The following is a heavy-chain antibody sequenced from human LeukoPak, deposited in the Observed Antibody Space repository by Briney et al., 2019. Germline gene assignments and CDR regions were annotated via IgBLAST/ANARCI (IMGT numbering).Heavy chain of an antibody. V-gene: IGHV4-61*02. D-gene: IGHD6-13*01. J-gene: IGHJ1*01. CDR3: ARWQQQLVALQH. Sequence: SETLSLTCTVSGGSISSGSYYWSWIRQPAGKGLEWIGRIYTSGSTNYNPSLKSRVTISVDTSKNQFSLKLSSVTAADTAVYYCARWQQQLVALQHWGQGTLVTVSS. CDR2: IYTSGST. CDR1: GGSISSGSYY.